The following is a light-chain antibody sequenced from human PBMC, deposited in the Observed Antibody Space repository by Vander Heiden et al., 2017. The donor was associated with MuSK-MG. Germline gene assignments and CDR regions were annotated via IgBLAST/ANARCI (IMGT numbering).Light chain of an antibody. CDR1: QTIGTY. J-gene: IGKJ2*01. CDR2: AAS. CDR3: QLSYSTPQT. V-gene: IGKV1-39*01. Sequence: DIQMTQSPSSLSASVGDSVAITCPASQTIGTYLNWYQHKPGRAPKLLIFAASSLQTGVPSRFSGSGSGTDFTLTISSLQPEDFATYYCQLSYSTPQTFGPGTKLEIK.